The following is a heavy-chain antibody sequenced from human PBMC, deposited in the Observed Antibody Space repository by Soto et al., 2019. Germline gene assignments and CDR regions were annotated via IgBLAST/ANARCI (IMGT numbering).Heavy chain of an antibody. D-gene: IGHD2-21*01. V-gene: IGHV3-9*01. CDR3: ANDMGEVPYYYGMDV. J-gene: IGHJ6*02. CDR1: GFTFDDYA. CDR2: ISWNSGSI. Sequence: EVQLVESGGGLVQPGRSLRLSCAASGFTFDDYAMHWVRQAPGKGLEWVSGISWNSGSIGYADSVKGRFTISRDNAKNSLYLQMNSLRAEDTALYYCANDMGEVPYYYGMDVWGQGTTVTVSS.